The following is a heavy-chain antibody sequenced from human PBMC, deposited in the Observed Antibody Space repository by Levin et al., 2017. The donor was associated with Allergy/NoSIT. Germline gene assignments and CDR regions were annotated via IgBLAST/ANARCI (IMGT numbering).Heavy chain of an antibody. J-gene: IGHJ5*02. Sequence: RTGGSLRLSCAASGFTFSSFWMTWVRQAPGKGLEWVANIKQDGSETNYVDSVKGRFTISRDNAKNSLYLQMNSLRAEDTAVFYCAREGFSGKYPRSWGQGTLVTVSS. CDR2: IKQDGSET. CDR3: AREGFSGKYPRS. D-gene: IGHD5-12*01. CDR1: GFTFSSFW. V-gene: IGHV3-7*01.